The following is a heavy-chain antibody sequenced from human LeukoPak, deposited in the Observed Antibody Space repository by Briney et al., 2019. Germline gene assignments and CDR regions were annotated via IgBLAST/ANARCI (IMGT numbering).Heavy chain of an antibody. Sequence: GGSLRLSCAASGFTFSSYWMSWVRQAPGEGLEWVANIKQDGSQKNYVDSVRGRFTISRDNSKNTLYLQMNSLRAEDTAVYYCARGRIQLWSRLDYWGQGTLVTVSS. CDR2: IKQDGSQK. J-gene: IGHJ4*02. CDR1: GFTFSSYW. V-gene: IGHV3-7*01. CDR3: ARGRIQLWSRLDY. D-gene: IGHD5-18*01.